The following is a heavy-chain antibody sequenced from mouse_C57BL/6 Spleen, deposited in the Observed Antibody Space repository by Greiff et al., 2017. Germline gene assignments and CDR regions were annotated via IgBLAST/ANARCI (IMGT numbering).Heavy chain of an antibody. Sequence: EVMLVESGGGLVKPGGSLKLSCAASGFTFSDYGMHWVRQAPEKGLEWVAYISSGSSTIYYADTVNGRFTISRDNAKNTLFLQMTSLRSEDTAMYYCARPYYSNYVAYWGQGTLVTVSA. J-gene: IGHJ3*01. CDR2: ISSGSSTI. D-gene: IGHD2-5*01. V-gene: IGHV5-17*01. CDR3: ARPYYSNYVAY. CDR1: GFTFSDYG.